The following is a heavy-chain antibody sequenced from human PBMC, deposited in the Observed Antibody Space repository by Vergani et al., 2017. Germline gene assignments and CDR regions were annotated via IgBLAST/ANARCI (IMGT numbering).Heavy chain of an antibody. CDR3: AKANPRNSGYDYLYYYHAMDV. CDR2: ISGGGGST. D-gene: IGHD5-12*01. V-gene: IGHV3-23*01. J-gene: IGHJ6*02. Sequence: EVQLLESGGDLVQPGGSLRLSCAASGFTFNHYAMNWVRQAPGKGLEWVSGISGGGGSTYYAGSVKGRFTISRDSSKNTLYLQMKSLSAGDTAVYYCAKANPRNSGYDYLYYYHAMDVWGQGTTVTVS. CDR1: GFTFNHYA.